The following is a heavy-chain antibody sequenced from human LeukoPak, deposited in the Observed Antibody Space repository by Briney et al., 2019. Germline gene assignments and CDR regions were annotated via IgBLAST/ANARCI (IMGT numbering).Heavy chain of an antibody. D-gene: IGHD4-17*01. CDR2: IKSKTDGGTT. Sequence: GGSLRLSCAASGFTFSNAWMSWVRQAPGKGLEWVGRIKSKTDGGTTDYAAPVKGRFTISRDDSKNTLYLQMNSLKTEDTAVYYCTTDPGGGYGDYVPDLYYYYMDVWGKGTTVTVSS. V-gene: IGHV3-15*01. CDR1: GFTFSNAW. CDR3: TTDPGGGYGDYVPDLYYYYMDV. J-gene: IGHJ6*03.